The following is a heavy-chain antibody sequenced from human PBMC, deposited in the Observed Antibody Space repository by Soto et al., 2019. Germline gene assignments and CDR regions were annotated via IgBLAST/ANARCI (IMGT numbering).Heavy chain of an antibody. V-gene: IGHV2-5*01. D-gene: IGHD1-26*01. Sequence: QIALKESGPTVVKPTQTLSLTCTFSGFSLSTSGVGVGWFPQPPGKALEWLALIFWNDAKAYSPSLKSRHTITQDTCKNPGVRNMTNMDPVDTATYYCTHIPYSGSHPFDYRRQGTLVTLSS. CDR3: THIPYSGSHPFDY. J-gene: IGHJ4*02. CDR2: IFWNDAK. CDR1: GFSLSTSGVG.